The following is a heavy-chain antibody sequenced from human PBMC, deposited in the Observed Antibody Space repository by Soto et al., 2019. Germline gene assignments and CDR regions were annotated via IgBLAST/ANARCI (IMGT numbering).Heavy chain of an antibody. D-gene: IGHD3-22*01. CDR2: IKQDGSEK. V-gene: IGHV3-7*03. CDR1: GFTFSSYW. Sequence: EVQLVESGGGLVQPGGSLRLSCAASGFTFSSYWMSWVRQAPGKGLEWVANIKQDGSEKYYVDSVKGRFTISRDNAKNSLYLQMNSLRAEDTAVYYCAREYYYDSSGYYQGYYGMDVWGQGTTVTGSS. CDR3: AREYYYDSSGYYQGYYGMDV. J-gene: IGHJ6*02.